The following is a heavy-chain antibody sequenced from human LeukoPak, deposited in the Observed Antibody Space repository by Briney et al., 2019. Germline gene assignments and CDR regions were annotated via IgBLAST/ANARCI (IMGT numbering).Heavy chain of an antibody. CDR2: ISSSGSTI. V-gene: IGHV3-48*04. Sequence: PGGPLSLSCAACGFTFSSYSMNWLRQATGEGLEGVSYISSSGSTIYYAVSVKGRFTISRDNAKNSLYLQMNSLRAEDTAVYYCAELGITMIGGVWGKGTTVTISS. CDR3: AELGITMIGGV. J-gene: IGHJ6*04. CDR1: GFTFSSYS. D-gene: IGHD3-10*02.